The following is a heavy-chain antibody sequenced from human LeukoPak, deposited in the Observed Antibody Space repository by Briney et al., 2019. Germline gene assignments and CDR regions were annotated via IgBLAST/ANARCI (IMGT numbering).Heavy chain of an antibody. Sequence: GGSLRLSCAASGFTFSSYSMNWVRQAPGKGLEWVSSISSSRSYIYYADSVKGRFTISRDNAKNSLYLQMNSLRAEDTAVYYCGRAQRSCSSTSCYILHDAFDIWGQGTMVTVSS. J-gene: IGHJ3*02. D-gene: IGHD2-2*02. CDR3: GRAQRSCSSTSCYILHDAFDI. CDR1: GFTFSSYS. CDR2: ISSSRSYI. V-gene: IGHV3-21*01.